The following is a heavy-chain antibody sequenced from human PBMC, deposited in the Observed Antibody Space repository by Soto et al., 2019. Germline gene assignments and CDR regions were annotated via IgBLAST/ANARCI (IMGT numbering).Heavy chain of an antibody. CDR3: ARDRLIGCSGSCSYYYYYMDV. CDR1: GYTFTSYG. D-gene: IGHD2-15*01. Sequence: VKVSCKASGYTFTSYGISWVRQAPGQGLEWMGWISAYNGNTNYAQKLQGRVTMTTDTSTSTAYMELRSLRSDDTAVYYCARDRLIGCSGSCSYYYYYMDVWGKGTTVTVSS. CDR2: ISAYNGNT. V-gene: IGHV1-18*01. J-gene: IGHJ6*03.